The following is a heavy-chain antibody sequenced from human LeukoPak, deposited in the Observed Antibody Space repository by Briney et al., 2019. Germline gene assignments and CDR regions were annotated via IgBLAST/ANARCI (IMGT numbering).Heavy chain of an antibody. D-gene: IGHD1-1*01. CDR3: ARDKGRGLERPLAYYFSYMDV. Sequence: GGSLRLSCTASEFTLSSSWMTWVRQAPGKGLEWVASIKQDGSEKYYLDSVKGRFTISRDNAKNSLNLQMNTLRAEDTAVYYCARDKGRGLERPLAYYFSYMDVWGKGTTVTVSS. CDR1: EFTLSSSW. J-gene: IGHJ6*03. V-gene: IGHV3-7*01. CDR2: IKQDGSEK.